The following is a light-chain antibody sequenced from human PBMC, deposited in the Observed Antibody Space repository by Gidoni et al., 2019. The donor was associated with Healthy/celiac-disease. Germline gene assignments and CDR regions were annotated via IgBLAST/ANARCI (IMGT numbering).Light chain of an antibody. CDR2: KDS. CDR3: QSADRSGTYV. CDR1: ALPKQY. Sequence: SYELTQPPSGPVSPGQTARITCSGDALPKQYAYWYQQKPGQAPVLVIYKDSERPSGIPERFSGSSSGTTVTLTLSGVQAEDEADYYCQSADRSGTYVFGTGTKVTVL. V-gene: IGLV3-25*02. J-gene: IGLJ1*01.